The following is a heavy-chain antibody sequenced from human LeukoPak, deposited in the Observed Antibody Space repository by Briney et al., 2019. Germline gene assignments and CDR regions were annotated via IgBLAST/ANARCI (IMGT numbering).Heavy chain of an antibody. CDR1: GYFFTSYW. CDR2: IYPGDSDT. Sequence: PGAPLQISSQGSGYFFTSYWIGGVRQLPGKGLEWMGIIYPGDSDTKYSPSFQGQVTISADKSISTAYLQWSSLKASDTAMYYCARHDEGLCVTYWGQGTLVTVSS. D-gene: IGHD2/OR15-2a*01. CDR3: ARHDEGLCVTY. V-gene: IGHV5-51*01. J-gene: IGHJ4*02.